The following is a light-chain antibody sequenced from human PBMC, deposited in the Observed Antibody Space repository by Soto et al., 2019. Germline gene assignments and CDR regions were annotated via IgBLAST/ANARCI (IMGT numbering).Light chain of an antibody. J-gene: IGKJ1*01. CDR1: QSVSSN. CDR3: QQFDNSQWT. CDR2: DAS. V-gene: IGKV3D-15*01. Sequence: EIVMTQSPATLSVSPGERATLSCRASQSVSSNLAWYQQKPGQAPRLLIYDASNRATGIPDRFSGSGSGTDFTLTISRLEPEDFAVYYCQQFDNSQWTFGQGTKVDI.